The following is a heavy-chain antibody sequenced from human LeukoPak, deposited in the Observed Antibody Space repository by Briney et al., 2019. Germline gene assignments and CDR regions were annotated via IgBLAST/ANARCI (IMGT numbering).Heavy chain of an antibody. CDR3: TRAPHYSNYGPYYYGMDV. D-gene: IGHD4-11*01. J-gene: IGHJ6*02. V-gene: IGHV3-21*01. Sequence: GGSLRLSCVASGFTFSHYSMNWVRQAPGKGLEWVSSIRFTGSYIYYADSVKGRFTISRDDAKNLLSLQMISLRAEDTAVYYCTRAPHYSNYGPYYYGMDVWGQGTTVTVSS. CDR2: IRFTGSYI. CDR1: GFTFSHYS.